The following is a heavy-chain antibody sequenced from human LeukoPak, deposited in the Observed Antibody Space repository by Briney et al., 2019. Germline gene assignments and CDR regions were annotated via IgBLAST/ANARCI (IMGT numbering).Heavy chain of an antibody. CDR3: ARPTRTGGTYYYDSTDYYSLFDY. D-gene: IGHD3-22*01. J-gene: IGHJ4*02. Sequence: ASVKVSCKASGYIFSTSTMHWVRQAPGQRLEWMGWINAGNGDTNYSQKLQGRVTITRDTSASTAYMELSSLRSEDTAVYYCARPTRTGGTYYYDSTDYYSLFDYWGQGTLVTVSS. CDR1: GYIFSTST. V-gene: IGHV1-3*01. CDR2: INAGNGDT.